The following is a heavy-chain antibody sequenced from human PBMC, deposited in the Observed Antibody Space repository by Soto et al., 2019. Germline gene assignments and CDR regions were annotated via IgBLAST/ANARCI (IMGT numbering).Heavy chain of an antibody. CDR1: GFTFSNAW. CDR2: IKSKIHGGTT. CDR3: TTDYYYMDV. J-gene: IGHJ6*03. V-gene: IGHV3-15*01. Sequence: PGGSLRLSCAGSGFTFSNAWMSWVRQAPGKGLEWVGRIKSKIHGGTTDYAAPVKGRFTISRDDSKNTLYLQMNSLKTEDTAVYYCTTDYYYMDVWGKGTTVTVSS.